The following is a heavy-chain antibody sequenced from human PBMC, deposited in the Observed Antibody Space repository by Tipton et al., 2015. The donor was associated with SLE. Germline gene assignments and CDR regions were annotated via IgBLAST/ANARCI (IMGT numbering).Heavy chain of an antibody. V-gene: IGHV1-18*01. CDR2: ISAYNGNT. CDR3: SIDYGRLQYYYYYYGMDF. D-gene: IGHD4-11*01. Sequence: QSGAEVKKPGASVRVSCKASGYTFTSYGISWGRQAPGQGLEWTGWISAYNGNTNYAQKLQGRVTMTTDTSTTTAYMGLRSLRSDDPAVYYCSIDYGRLQYYYYYYGMDFWGQGPTVTVSS. J-gene: IGHJ6*02. CDR1: GYTFTSYG.